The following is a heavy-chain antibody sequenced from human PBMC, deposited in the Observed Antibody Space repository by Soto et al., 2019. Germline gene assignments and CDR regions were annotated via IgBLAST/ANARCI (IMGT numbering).Heavy chain of an antibody. CDR3: ASHYYDSSGYSNYYYYYGMDV. D-gene: IGHD3-22*01. V-gene: IGHV3-33*01. J-gene: IGHJ6*02. CDR2: IWYDGSNK. CDR1: GCTFSSYG. Sequence: GSLKLSCAASGCTFSSYGMHWVRQAPGKGLEWVAVIWYDGSNKYYADSVKGRFTISRDNSKNTLYLQMNSLRDEDTAVYYCASHYYDSSGYSNYYYYYGMDVWGQGTPVTVS.